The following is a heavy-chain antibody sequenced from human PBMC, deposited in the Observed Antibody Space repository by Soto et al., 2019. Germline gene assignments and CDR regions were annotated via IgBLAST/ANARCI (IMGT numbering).Heavy chain of an antibody. Sequence: ASVKVSCKASGYSFIGHYIHWVRQAPGQGLEWMGWINPNSGSTTYAQRFQGRVTLTRDTSISTAYMALRGLRSDDTAVYYCAKAPNFDWLSHFDYWGQGTLVTVSS. J-gene: IGHJ4*02. CDR3: AKAPNFDWLSHFDY. V-gene: IGHV1-2*02. CDR1: GYSFIGHY. CDR2: INPNSGST. D-gene: IGHD3-9*01.